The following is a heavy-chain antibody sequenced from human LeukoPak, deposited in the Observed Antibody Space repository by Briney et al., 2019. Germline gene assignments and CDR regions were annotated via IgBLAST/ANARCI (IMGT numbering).Heavy chain of an antibody. CDR2: INKSGGGT. D-gene: IGHD6-19*01. Sequence: GGSLRLSCAASGFTFSSYDMSWVRQAPGKGLEWVSGINKSGGGTYYADSVKGRFTMSRDNSKNTLFLQMNSLRAEDTAVYYCAKATWSSSGSDYWGQGTLVTVSS. V-gene: IGHV3-23*01. J-gene: IGHJ4*02. CDR3: AKATWSSSGSDY. CDR1: GFTFSSYD.